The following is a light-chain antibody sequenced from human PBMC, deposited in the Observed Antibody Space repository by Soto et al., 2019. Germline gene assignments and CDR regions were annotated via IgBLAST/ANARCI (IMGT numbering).Light chain of an antibody. V-gene: IGLV1-47*02. J-gene: IGLJ1*01. CDR1: DSNIGSNS. Sequence: VLTQPPSASGTAGQVVTISCSGGDSNIGSNSVYWYQHLPRMAPKLLIYYNNQRPSGVPDRFSGSRSGTSASLAIVGLRSEDEAVYYCAAWDASLSACVFGNGTKLTVL. CDR2: YNN. CDR3: AAWDASLSACV.